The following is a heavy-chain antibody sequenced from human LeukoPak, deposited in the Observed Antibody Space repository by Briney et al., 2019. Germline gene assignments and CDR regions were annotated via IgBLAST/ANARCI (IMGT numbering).Heavy chain of an antibody. V-gene: IGHV7-4-1*02. CDR1: GYAFIDYA. Sequence: ASVKVSCKASGYAFIDYAINWVRQAPGQGLEWMGWINTNTGNPTYAQGFTGRFVFSLDTSVSTTYLQISSLKAEDTAVYYCARDPRDDFVVPGDPWGQETLVTVSS. CDR2: INTNTGNP. J-gene: IGHJ5*02. CDR3: ARDPRDDFVVPGDP. D-gene: IGHD2-2*01.